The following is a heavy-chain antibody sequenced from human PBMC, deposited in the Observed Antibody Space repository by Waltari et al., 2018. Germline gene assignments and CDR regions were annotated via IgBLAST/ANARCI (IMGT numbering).Heavy chain of an antibody. CDR3: ARATRIMITFGGVIAFDP. V-gene: IGHV4-39*01. CDR2: IYHTGST. CDR1: GGSINNDSYY. J-gene: IGHJ5*02. D-gene: IGHD3-16*02. Sequence: QLQLQESGPGLVKPSETLSLTCTVPGGSINNDSYYWGWIRQPPGKGLEWIGSIYHTGSTYYNPSLKSRVTVSQDTPKNQFSLKLSSVTAADTALYYCARATRIMITFGGVIAFDPWGQGTLVTVSS.